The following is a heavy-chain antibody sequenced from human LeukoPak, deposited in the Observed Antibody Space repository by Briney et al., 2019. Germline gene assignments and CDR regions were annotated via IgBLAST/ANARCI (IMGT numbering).Heavy chain of an antibody. Sequence: ASVKVSCKASGYTFTGYYMHWVRQAPGQGLEWMGWINPNSGGTNYAQKFQGRVTMTRDTSISTAYMELSRLRSDDTAVYYRARDPLGPPTVTTYYYYGMDVWGQGTTVTVSS. J-gene: IGHJ6*02. V-gene: IGHV1-2*02. CDR2: INPNSGGT. CDR3: ARDPLGPPTVTTYYYYGMDV. CDR1: GYTFTGYY. D-gene: IGHD4-17*01.